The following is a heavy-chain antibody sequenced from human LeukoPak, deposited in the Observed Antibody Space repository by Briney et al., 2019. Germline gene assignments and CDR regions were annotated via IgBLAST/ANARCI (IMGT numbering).Heavy chain of an antibody. D-gene: IGHD1-26*01. J-gene: IGHJ5*02. CDR2: IYSGGST. CDR3: ARHTLGAPT. V-gene: IGHV3-66*04. Sequence: GGSLRLSCAASGFTFSSYAMHWVRQAPGKGLEWVAVIYSGGSTYYADSVKGRFTISRDNSKNTLYLQMNSLRAEDTAVYYCARHTLGAPTWGQGTLVTVSS. CDR1: GFTFSSYA.